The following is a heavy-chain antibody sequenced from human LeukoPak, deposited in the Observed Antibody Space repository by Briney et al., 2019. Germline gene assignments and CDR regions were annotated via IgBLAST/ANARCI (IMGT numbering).Heavy chain of an antibody. CDR3: ARDSYYGSGSYYN. J-gene: IGHJ4*02. V-gene: IGHV3-74*01. CDR1: GFTFSSYW. D-gene: IGHD3-10*01. CDR2: INSDGSST. Sequence: GGSLRLSCAASGFTFSSYWMHWVRQAPGKGLVWVSRINSDGSSTTYADSVKGRFTISRDNAKNTLYLQMTSLRAEDTAVYYCARDSYYGSGSYYNWGQGTLVTVSS.